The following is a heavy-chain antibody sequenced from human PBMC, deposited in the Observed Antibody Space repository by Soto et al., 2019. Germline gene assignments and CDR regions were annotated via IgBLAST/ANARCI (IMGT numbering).Heavy chain of an antibody. CDR1: GFTFSSYG. Sequence: GGSLRLSCAASGFTFSSYGMHWVRQAPGKGLEWVAVISYDGSNKYYADSVKGRFTISRDNSKNTLYLQMNGLRAEDTAVYYCAKVFSIVAGFDYWGQGTLVTSPQ. CDR2: ISYDGSNK. J-gene: IGHJ4*02. CDR3: AKVFSIVAGFDY. D-gene: IGHD5-12*01. V-gene: IGHV3-30*18.